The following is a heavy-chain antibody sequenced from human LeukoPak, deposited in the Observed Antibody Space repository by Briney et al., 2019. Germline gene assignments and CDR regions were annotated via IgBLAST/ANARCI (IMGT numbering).Heavy chain of an antibody. J-gene: IGHJ5*02. V-gene: IGHV3-21*04. CDR2: ISSSGSYI. CDR3: ARVSNP. CDR1: GFTFSSYW. Sequence: GGSLRLSCAASGFTFSSYWMHWVRQAPGKGLEWVSSISSSGSYIYYADSVKGRFTISRDNARNSLFLQMNSLRAGDTAVYYCARVSNPWGQGILVTVSS.